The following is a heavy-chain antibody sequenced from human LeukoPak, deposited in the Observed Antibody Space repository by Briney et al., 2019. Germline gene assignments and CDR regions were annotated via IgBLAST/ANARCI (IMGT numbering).Heavy chain of an antibody. V-gene: IGHV3-21*01. CDR3: TREGRDTTIDY. CDR2: ISYSSNYI. CDR1: GFTFSNYN. J-gene: IGHJ4*02. Sequence: SGGSLRLSCAASGFTFSNYNMNWVRQAPGKGLEWVSSISYSSNYIYYADSVKGRFIISRDNAKNSLYLQMNSLRVEDTAVYYCTREGRDTTIDYWGQGTLVTVSS. D-gene: IGHD1-1*01.